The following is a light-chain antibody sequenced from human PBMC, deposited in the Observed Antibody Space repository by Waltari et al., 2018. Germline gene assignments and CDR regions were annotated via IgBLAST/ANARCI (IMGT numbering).Light chain of an antibody. CDR3: GTWDSSRVRLVV. CDR2: DNN. V-gene: IGLV1-51*01. J-gene: IGLJ2*01. CDR1: SSNIGNNY. Sequence: QSVLTQPPSVSAAPGQKVTISCSGSSSNIGNNYVSWYQQLPGTAPKLLIYDNNRRPPGLPDRFSGSKAGTSATLGITGLQTGDEADYYCGTWDSSRVRLVVFGGGTKLTVL.